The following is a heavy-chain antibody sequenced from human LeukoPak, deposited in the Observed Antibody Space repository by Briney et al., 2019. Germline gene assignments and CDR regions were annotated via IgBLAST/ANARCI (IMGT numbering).Heavy chain of an antibody. V-gene: IGHV4-4*09. CDR1: GVSISSHY. CDR2: IYTSGST. D-gene: IGHD6-13*01. CDR3: ARHWVAAAGYFDY. Sequence: KPSETLSLTCTVSGVSISSHYWSWIRQPPGEGLEWIGYIYTSGSTNYNPSLKSRVTISVDTSKNQFSLNLSSVTAADTAVYYCARHWVAAAGYFDYWGQGTLVIVSS. J-gene: IGHJ4*02.